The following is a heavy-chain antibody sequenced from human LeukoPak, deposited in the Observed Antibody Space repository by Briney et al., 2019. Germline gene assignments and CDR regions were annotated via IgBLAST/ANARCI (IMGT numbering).Heavy chain of an antibody. D-gene: IGHD3-22*01. CDR3: ARSSDSSGYYDYFDY. CDR2: IYPGDSDT. V-gene: IGHV5-51*01. CDR1: GYSFTSYW. Sequence: GESLKISCKGSGYSFTSYWSGWVRQMPGKGLEWMAVIYPGDSDTKYSPSFQGHVTISADSSSSTAYLQWSSLKASDTAMYYCARSSDSSGYYDYFDYWGQGTLVTVSS. J-gene: IGHJ4*02.